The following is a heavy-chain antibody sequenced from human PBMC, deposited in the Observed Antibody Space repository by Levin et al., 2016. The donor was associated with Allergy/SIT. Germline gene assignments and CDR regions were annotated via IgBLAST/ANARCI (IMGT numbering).Heavy chain of an antibody. V-gene: IGHV4-34*01. D-gene: IGHD2-2*01. Sequence: WIRQPPGKGLEWIGEINHSGSTNYNPSLKSRATMSVDTSKNQFSLKLSSVTAADTALYYCARSSLFYNWFDPWGQGTLVTVSS. J-gene: IGHJ5*02. CDR3: ARSSLFYNWFDP. CDR2: INHSGST.